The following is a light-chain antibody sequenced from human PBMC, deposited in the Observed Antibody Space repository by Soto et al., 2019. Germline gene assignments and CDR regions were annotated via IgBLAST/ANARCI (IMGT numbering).Light chain of an antibody. CDR2: GTS. J-gene: IGKJ1*01. Sequence: EIVMTQSPGTLSLSPGERATISCRASQVIGSRYLAWYHQKSGQAPRLLIYGTSSRATGIPDRFSGSGSGTDFTLTISSLQPDDFATYYCQHYNSYSEAFGQGTKVELK. CDR3: QHYNSYSEA. V-gene: IGKV3-20*01. CDR1: QVIGSRY.